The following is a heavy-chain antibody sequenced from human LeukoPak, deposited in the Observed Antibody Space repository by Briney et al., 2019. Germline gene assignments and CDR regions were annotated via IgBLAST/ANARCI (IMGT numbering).Heavy chain of an antibody. CDR3: AREGSGRGYDY. D-gene: IGHD2-15*01. CDR1: GGSISSYY. J-gene: IGHJ4*02. Sequence: SETLSLTCTVSGGSISSYYWSWIRQPPGKGLEWIGYIYYSGSTNYNPSLKSRVTISVDTSKDQFSLKLSSVTAADTAVYYCAREGSGRGYDYWGQGTLVTVSS. V-gene: IGHV4-59*01. CDR2: IYYSGST.